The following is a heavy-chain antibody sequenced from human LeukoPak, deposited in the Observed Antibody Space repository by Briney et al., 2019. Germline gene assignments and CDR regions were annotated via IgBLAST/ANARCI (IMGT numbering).Heavy chain of an antibody. J-gene: IGHJ4*02. CDR1: GFTFSSWP. Sequence: GGSLRLSCATSGFTFSSWPMNWDRQAPGKGLEWVSYLNSASSIIYYADSVKGRFTISRDNAKNSLYLQMNSLRDEDTAVYYCARGGVYDSSGYYLIDFWGQGTLVTVSS. CDR2: LNSASSII. V-gene: IGHV3-48*02. D-gene: IGHD3-22*01. CDR3: ARGGVYDSSGYYLIDF.